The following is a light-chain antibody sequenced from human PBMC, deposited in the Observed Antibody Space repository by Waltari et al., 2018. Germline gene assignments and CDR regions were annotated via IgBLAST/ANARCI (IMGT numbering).Light chain of an antibody. CDR1: QGIDNW. Sequence: DIQRTHSPSFVSASVGDRVTITCRASQGIDNWLAWYQQKPGKAPKFLIYAASSLQSGVPSRFVGSGSGTDFILTSSRLQPEDFATYYCQQTNSFPRTFGQGTKVAIK. J-gene: IGKJ1*01. CDR2: AAS. CDR3: QQTNSFPRT. V-gene: IGKV1-12*01.